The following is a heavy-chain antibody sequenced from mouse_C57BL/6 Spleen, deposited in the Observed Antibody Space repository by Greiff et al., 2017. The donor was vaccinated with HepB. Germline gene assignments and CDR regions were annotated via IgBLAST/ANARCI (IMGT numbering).Heavy chain of an antibody. CDR3: ARRKDSNYYAMDY. Sequence: QVQLQQPGAELVKPGASVKLSCKASGYTFTSYWMQWVKQRPGQGLEWIGEIDPSDSYTNYNQKFKGKATLTVETSSSTAYMQLSSLTSEDSAVYYCARRKDSNYYAMDYWGQGTSVTVSS. J-gene: IGHJ4*01. CDR1: GYTFTSYW. D-gene: IGHD2-5*01. CDR2: IDPSDSYT. V-gene: IGHV1-50*01.